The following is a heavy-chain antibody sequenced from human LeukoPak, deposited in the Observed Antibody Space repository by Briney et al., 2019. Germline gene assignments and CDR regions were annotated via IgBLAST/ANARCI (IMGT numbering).Heavy chain of an antibody. CDR2: IDHTGST. J-gene: IGHJ6*03. CDR1: GGSISRSNW. D-gene: IGHD4-11*01. CDR3: ATTLTYTYMDV. Sequence: SETLSLTCAVSGGSISRSNWWSWVRQPPGKGLEWIGEIDHTGSTNYNPSLKSRVTILLDKSKNQFSLKVTSLTAADTAVYYCATTLTYTYMDVWGKGTTVTVSS. V-gene: IGHV4-4*02.